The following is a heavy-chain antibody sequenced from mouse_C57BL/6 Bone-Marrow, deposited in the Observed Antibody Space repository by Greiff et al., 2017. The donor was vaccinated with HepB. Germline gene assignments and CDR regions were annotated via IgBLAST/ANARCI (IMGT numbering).Heavy chain of an antibody. D-gene: IGHD4-1*01. CDR2: ISYDGSN. Sequence: DVKLQESGPGLVKPSQSLSLTCSVTGYSITSGYYWNWIRQFPGNKLEWMGYISYDGSNNYNPSLKNRISITRDTSKNQFFLKLNSVTTEDTATYYCARYPLGYFDYWGQGTTLTVSS. V-gene: IGHV3-6*01. CDR1: GYSITSGYY. J-gene: IGHJ2*01. CDR3: ARYPLGYFDY.